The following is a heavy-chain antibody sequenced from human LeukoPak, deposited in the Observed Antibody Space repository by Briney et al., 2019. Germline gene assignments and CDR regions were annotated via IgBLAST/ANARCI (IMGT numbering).Heavy chain of an antibody. CDR3: ARDKIVGPTALDY. CDR1: GFTFSSYW. CDR2: IKQDGSEK. D-gene: IGHD2-21*01. Sequence: GGSLRLSCAASGFTFSSYWMSWVRQAPGKGLEWVANIKQDGSEKYYVDSVKGRFTISRDNSRSSLYLQMNSLRAEDTSVYYCARDKIVGPTALDYWGRGTLVTVSS. J-gene: IGHJ4*02. V-gene: IGHV3-7*01.